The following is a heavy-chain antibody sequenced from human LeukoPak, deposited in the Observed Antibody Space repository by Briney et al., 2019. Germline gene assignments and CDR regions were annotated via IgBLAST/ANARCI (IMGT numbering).Heavy chain of an antibody. V-gene: IGHV1-8*01. J-gene: IGHJ6*03. CDR2: VNPNSGNT. CDR3: AREYYYGSGSYYMDV. Sequence: GASVKVSCKASGYTFISYDINWVRQATGQGLEWMGWVNPNSGNTGYAQKFQGRVTMTRNTSISTVYMQLSSLRAEDTAVYYCAREYYYGSGSYYMDVWGKGTTVTISS. CDR1: GYTFISYD. D-gene: IGHD3-10*01.